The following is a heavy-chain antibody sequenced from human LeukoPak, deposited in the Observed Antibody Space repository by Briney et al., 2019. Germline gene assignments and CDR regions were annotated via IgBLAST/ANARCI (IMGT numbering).Heavy chain of an antibody. Sequence: KPSETLSLTCAVYGGSFSGYYWSWIRQPPGKGLEWIGEINHSGSTNYNPSLKSRVTILVDTSKNQFSLKLSSVTAADTAVYYCARGLLLSYDYVRAILYRYHFAYWAREPWSPSPQ. V-gene: IGHV4-34*01. D-gene: IGHD3-16*01. CDR2: INHSGST. J-gene: IGHJ4*02. CDR3: ARGLLLSYDYVRAILYRYHFAY. CDR1: GGSFSGYY.